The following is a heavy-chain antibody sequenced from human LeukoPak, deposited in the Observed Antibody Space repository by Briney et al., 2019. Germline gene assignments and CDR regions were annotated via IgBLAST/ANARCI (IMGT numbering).Heavy chain of an antibody. D-gene: IGHD3-16*01. J-gene: IGHJ3*02. CDR3: ARADYDYASGYDAFDI. CDR2: INPSGGST. Sequence: ASVKVSCKASGYTFTSYYMHWVRQAPGQGLAWMGIINPSGGSTSYAQKFQGRVTMTRDTSTSTVYMELSSLRSEDTAVYYCARADYDYASGYDAFDIWGQGTMVTVSS. CDR1: GYTFTSYY. V-gene: IGHV1-46*01.